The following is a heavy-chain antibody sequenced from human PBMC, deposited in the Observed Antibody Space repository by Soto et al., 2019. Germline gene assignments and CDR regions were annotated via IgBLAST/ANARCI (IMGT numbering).Heavy chain of an antibody. CDR2: INSDGSST. Sequence: EVQLVESGGGLVQPGGSLRLSCAASGFTFSSYWMHWVRQAPGKGLVWFSRINSDGSSTYYADSMKCRFTISRDNAKNTLYLQMNRLRAEDTAAYYCTSSLSPRDVWGQGTTVTVSS. J-gene: IGHJ6*02. CDR1: GFTFSSYW. V-gene: IGHV3-74*01. CDR3: TSSLSPRDV.